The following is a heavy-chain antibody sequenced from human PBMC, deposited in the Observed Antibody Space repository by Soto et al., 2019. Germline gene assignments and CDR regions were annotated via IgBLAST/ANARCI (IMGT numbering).Heavy chain of an antibody. D-gene: IGHD5-12*01. CDR1: GGSIRGYD. V-gene: IGHV4-4*07. J-gene: IGHJ5*02. Sequence: SETLSLTCTVSGGSIRGYDWSWIRQPAGKGLEWIGRIYTAGYTYYNPSLKSRVTMSVDTVKNQFSLSLISVTAADTAVHYCARDLGDGYNRNWFDPWGQGTPVT. CDR2: IYTAGYT. CDR3: ARDLGDGYNRNWFDP.